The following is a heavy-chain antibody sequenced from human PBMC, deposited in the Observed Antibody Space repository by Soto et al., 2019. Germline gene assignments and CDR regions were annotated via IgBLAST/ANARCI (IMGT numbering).Heavy chain of an antibody. V-gene: IGHV3-33*01. CDR3: AREGGQVDTPMAFDY. J-gene: IGHJ4*02. D-gene: IGHD5-18*01. CDR2: IWYDGSSK. CDR1: GFTFSSYD. Sequence: QVQLVESGGGVVQPGRSLRLSCAASGFTFSSYDMHWVRQAPGKGLEWVAVIWYDGSSKYYADSVKGRFTISRDNSKNTLYLQMNSLRAEDTAVYYCAREGGQVDTPMAFDYGGQGTLVTVSS.